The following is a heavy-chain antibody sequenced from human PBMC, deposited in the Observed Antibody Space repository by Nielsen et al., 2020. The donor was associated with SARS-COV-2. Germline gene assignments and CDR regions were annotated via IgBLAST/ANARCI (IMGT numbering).Heavy chain of an antibody. Sequence: LSLTCAASGFTFDDYAMHWVRQAPGKGLEWVSGISWNSGSIGYADSVKGRFTISRDNAKNSLYLQMNSLRAEDTALYYCAKFPSGNDAFDIWGQGTMVTVSS. V-gene: IGHV3-9*01. CDR2: ISWNSGSI. CDR1: GFTFDDYA. CDR3: AKFPSGNDAFDI. D-gene: IGHD3-10*01. J-gene: IGHJ3*02.